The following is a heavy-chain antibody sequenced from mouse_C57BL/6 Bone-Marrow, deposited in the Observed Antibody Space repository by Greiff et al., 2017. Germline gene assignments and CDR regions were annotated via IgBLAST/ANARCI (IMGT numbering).Heavy chain of an antibody. Sequence: EVQGVESGGGLVKPGGSLKLSCAASGFTFSSYTMSWVRQTPEKRLEWVATISGGGGNTYYPDSVKGRFTISRDNAKNTLYLQMSSLRSEDTALYYCALWPPVAYWGKGTLVTVSA. CDR2: ISGGGGNT. D-gene: IGHD1-1*02. CDR3: ALWPPVAY. CDR1: GFTFSSYT. J-gene: IGHJ3*01. V-gene: IGHV5-9*01.